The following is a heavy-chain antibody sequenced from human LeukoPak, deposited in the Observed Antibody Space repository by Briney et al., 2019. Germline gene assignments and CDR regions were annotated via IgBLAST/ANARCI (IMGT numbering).Heavy chain of an antibody. D-gene: IGHD3-16*01. Sequence: GGSLRLSCAASGFTFTGHNMNWVRQAPGKGLEWISFVSISSGTIYYADSVKGRFSISRDNAKSSLDLQMNSLRAEDTAVYYCARAMITFGGFRNNFDPGGQGTLSPSPQ. J-gene: IGHJ5*02. CDR3: ARAMITFGGFRNNFDP. CDR1: GFTFTGHN. V-gene: IGHV3-48*04. CDR2: VSISSGTI.